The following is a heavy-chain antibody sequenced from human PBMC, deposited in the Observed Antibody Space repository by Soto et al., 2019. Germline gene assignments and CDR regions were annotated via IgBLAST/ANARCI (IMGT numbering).Heavy chain of an antibody. CDR2: ISGSGRTT. CDR3: ARLPFPWGWFDP. V-gene: IGHV3-11*01. CDR1: GIVFSDY. J-gene: IGHJ5*02. Sequence: QVQLVESGGGLVKPGGSLRLSCAASGIVFSDYMSWVRQAPGKGLEWLSYISGSGRTTYSADSVKGRFTISRDNATNSLYLQMNNVRTEDTAVYYCARLPFPWGWFDPWGPGTLVTVSS. D-gene: IGHD3-16*01.